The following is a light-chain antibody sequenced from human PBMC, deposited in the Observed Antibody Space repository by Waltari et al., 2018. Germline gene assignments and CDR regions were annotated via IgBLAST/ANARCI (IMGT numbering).Light chain of an antibody. CDR2: SNN. CDR3: ASWDSGLNGYI. Sequence: QSVLTLPPSASVPPGQTVTISCSGSTPTTGTSPVTWYQQVPGAAPKLLIHSNNQRPSGVPARFSGSRSGTSASLVISGLQSEDEAEYYCASWDSGLNGYIFATGTKVTV. CDR1: TPTTGTSP. J-gene: IGLJ1*01. V-gene: IGLV1-44*01.